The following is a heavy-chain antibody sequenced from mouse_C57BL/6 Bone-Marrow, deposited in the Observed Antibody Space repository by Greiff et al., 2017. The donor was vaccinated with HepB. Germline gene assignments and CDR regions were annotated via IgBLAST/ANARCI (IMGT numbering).Heavy chain of an antibody. V-gene: IGHV5-2*01. CDR1: EYEFPSYD. Sequence: EVQLMESGGGLVQPGESLKLSCESYEYEFPSYDMSWVRKTPEKRLELVAAINSDGGSTYYPDTMERRFIISRDNTKKTLYLQMSSLRSEDTALYYCARVYYGSPGFAYWGQGTLVTVSA. D-gene: IGHD1-1*01. CDR2: INSDGGST. J-gene: IGHJ3*01. CDR3: ARVYYGSPGFAY.